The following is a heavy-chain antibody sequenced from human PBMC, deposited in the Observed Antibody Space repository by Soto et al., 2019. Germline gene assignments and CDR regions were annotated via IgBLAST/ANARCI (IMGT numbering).Heavy chain of an antibody. CDR2: TSNSGST. V-gene: IGHV4-30-4*01. Sequence: SETLSLTCTVSGGSVTSDEDYWTWIRQSPGKGLEWIGYTSNSGSTGYNPSLKTRLSMSVDRSKSQFTLRLTSVTAADTAVYFCATESGSTYGYFDHWGQGTQVTVSS. J-gene: IGHJ4*02. CDR1: GGSVTSDEDY. D-gene: IGHD5-18*01. CDR3: ATESGSTYGYFDH.